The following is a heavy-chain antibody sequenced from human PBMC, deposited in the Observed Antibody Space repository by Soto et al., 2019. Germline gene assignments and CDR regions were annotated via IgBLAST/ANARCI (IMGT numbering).Heavy chain of an antibody. Sequence: VQLLESGGDLVQPGGSLRLSCVASGFILNNYAMSWVRQAPGKGLEWVSTIGGTDGDSDGVPWYEDSVKGRFTISRDSSANILLLHMDNLSAEDSALYYGVKRGRNWGAFDFWGQGTTVVVSS. V-gene: IGHV3-23*01. CDR1: GFILNNYA. J-gene: IGHJ3*01. CDR3: VKRGRNWGAFDF. CDR2: IGGTDGDSDGVP. D-gene: IGHD7-27*01.